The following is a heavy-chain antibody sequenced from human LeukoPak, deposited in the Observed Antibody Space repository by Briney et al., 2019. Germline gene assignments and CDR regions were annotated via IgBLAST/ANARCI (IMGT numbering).Heavy chain of an antibody. Sequence: GGSLRLSCAASGFTFSSYDMYWVRQAPGKGLDWVAFVRYDGSQKNYADSVKGRFTLSRDNFKNTLYLQMNSLRVEDTAVFYCAKGGARLHSYYLDYWGQGTLVTVSS. CDR1: GFTFSSYD. CDR2: VRYDGSQK. CDR3: AKGGARLHSYYLDY. J-gene: IGHJ4*02. V-gene: IGHV3-30*02. D-gene: IGHD1-26*01.